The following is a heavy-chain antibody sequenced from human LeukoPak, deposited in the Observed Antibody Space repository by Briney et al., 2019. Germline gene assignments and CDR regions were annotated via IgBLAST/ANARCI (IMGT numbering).Heavy chain of an antibody. CDR1: GYTFTSYY. CDR2: INPSGGRT. Sequence: GASVKVSCKASGYTFTSYYMHWVRQAPGQGLEWMGIINPSGGRTSYAQKFQGRVTMTRDMSTSTVYMELSSLRSEDTAVYYCARDSYGGNSINYYYYYMDVWGKGTTVTVSS. V-gene: IGHV1-46*01. CDR3: ARDSYGGNSINYYYYYMDV. J-gene: IGHJ6*03. D-gene: IGHD4-23*01.